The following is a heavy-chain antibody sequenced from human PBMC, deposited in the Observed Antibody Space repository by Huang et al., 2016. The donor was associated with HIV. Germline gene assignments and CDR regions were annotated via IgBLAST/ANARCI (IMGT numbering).Heavy chain of an antibody. CDR1: GGTFSSYA. CDR3: ARARGYYDSSVSYYFDY. V-gene: IGHV1-69*13. Sequence: QVQLVQSGAEVKKPGSSVTVSCKASGGTFSSYAISWVRQAPGQGLGGMGGIIPSIGTANYQQKCQGRVTITADESTSTAYMELRSLRSEDTAVYYCARARGYYDSSVSYYFDYWGQGTLVTVSS. D-gene: IGHD3-22*01. CDR2: IIPSIGTA. J-gene: IGHJ4*02.